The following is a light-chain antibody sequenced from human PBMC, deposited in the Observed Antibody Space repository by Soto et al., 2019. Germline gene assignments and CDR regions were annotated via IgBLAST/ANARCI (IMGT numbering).Light chain of an antibody. CDR1: SSDIGSYNL. CDR2: EGS. J-gene: IGLJ2*01. CDR3: CSYAGSSIVV. V-gene: IGLV2-23*01. Sequence: QAVVTQPASVSGSPGQAIAISCTGTSSDIGSYNLVSWYQQHPGKAPKLMIYEGSRRPSGVSDRFSGAKSGNTASLTISGLQAEDGADYYCCSYAGSSIVVFGGGTKVTVL.